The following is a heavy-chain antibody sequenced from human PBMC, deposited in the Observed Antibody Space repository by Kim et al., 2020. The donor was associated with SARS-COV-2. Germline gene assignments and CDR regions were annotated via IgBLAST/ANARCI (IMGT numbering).Heavy chain of an antibody. CDR1: GFTFTSSA. CDR2: IVVGSGNT. V-gene: IGHV1-58*01. D-gene: IGHD6-13*01. CDR3: AADYEQQLDRTRGYYYGMDV. Sequence: SVKVSCKASGFTFTSSAVQWVRQARGQRLEWIGWIVVGSGNTNYAQKFQERVTITRDMSTSTAYMELSSLRSEDTAVYYCAADYEQQLDRTRGYYYGMDVWGQGTTVTVSS. J-gene: IGHJ6*02.